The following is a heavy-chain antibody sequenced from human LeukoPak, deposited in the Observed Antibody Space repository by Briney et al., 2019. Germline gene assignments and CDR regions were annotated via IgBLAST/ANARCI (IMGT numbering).Heavy chain of an antibody. D-gene: IGHD5-18*01. CDR1: GFTFSIYA. V-gene: IGHV3-23*01. CDR3: AKDLGYSYGCRSLIIDY. CDR2: ISSSGDST. J-gene: IGHJ4*02. Sequence: PGGSLRLSCAASGFTFSIYAMSWVRQAPGKGLEWVSSISSSGDSTYYADSVKGRFIISRDNSKNTLYLQMNSLRVEDTAVYYCAKDLGYSYGCRSLIIDYWGQGTLVTVSS.